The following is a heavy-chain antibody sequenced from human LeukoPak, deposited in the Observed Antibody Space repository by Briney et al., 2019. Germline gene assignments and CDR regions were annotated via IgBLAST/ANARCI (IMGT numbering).Heavy chain of an antibody. V-gene: IGHV1-2*02. CDR3: ARRKGSSSLQGLLQH. Sequence: ASVKVSCKASGYTFTGYYMHWVRQAPGQGLEWMGWINPNSGGTNYAQKFQGRVTMTRDTSISTAYMELSRLRSDDTAVYYCARRKGSSSLQGLLQHWGQGTLVTVSS. CDR2: INPNSGGT. J-gene: IGHJ1*01. D-gene: IGHD6-6*01. CDR1: GYTFTGYY.